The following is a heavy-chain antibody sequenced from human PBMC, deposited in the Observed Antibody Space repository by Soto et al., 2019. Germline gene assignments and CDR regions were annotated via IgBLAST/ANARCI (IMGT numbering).Heavy chain of an antibody. CDR3: ARVELGVAPLDY. V-gene: IGHV1-3*01. CDR1: GYTFTSYA. J-gene: IGHJ4*02. D-gene: IGHD3-3*01. CDR2: INAGNGNT. Sequence: GASVKVSCKASGYTFTSYAMHWVRQAPGQRLEWMGWINAGNGNTKYSQKFQGRVTITRDTSASTAYMELSSLRSEDTAVYYCARVELGVAPLDYWGQGTLVTVSS.